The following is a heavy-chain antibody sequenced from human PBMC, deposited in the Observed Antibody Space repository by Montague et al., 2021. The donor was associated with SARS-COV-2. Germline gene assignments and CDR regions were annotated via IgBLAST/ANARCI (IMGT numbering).Heavy chain of an antibody. CDR1: GFTFSRYA. CDR2: ISYDGSNK. Sequence: SLRLSCAASGFTFSRYAMHWVRQAPGKGLEWVAVISYDGSNKYYADSVKGRFTISRDNSKNTLYLQMNSLRAEDTAVYYCARDDRRYDYGDHFDYWGQGTLVTVSS. CDR3: ARDDRRYDYGDHFDY. D-gene: IGHD4-17*01. J-gene: IGHJ4*02. V-gene: IGHV3-30*04.